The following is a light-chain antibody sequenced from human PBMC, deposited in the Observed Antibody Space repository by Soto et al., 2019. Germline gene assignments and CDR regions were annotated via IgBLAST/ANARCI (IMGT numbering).Light chain of an antibody. J-gene: IGKJ5*01. CDR3: QQRSNWPIT. V-gene: IGKV3-11*01. Sequence: EIFLTQSPAALSLSQREIATLSCRASQSVSSYLAWYQQKPGQAPRLLIYDASNRATGIPARFSGSGSGTDFTPTISSLEPEDFAVYYCQQRSNWPITFGQGTRLEIK. CDR1: QSVSSY. CDR2: DAS.